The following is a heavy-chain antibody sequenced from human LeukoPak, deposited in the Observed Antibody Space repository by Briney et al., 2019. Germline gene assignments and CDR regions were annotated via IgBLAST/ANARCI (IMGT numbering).Heavy chain of an antibody. CDR2: ICAYNGNT. D-gene: IGHD2-2*01. CDR3: ARDDVVVPAASPREKYYYLGMDV. Sequence: ASVNVSLMATGYIFTNYGISWVRQAPGQGLEWMGWICAYNGNTNYAQKLQGRVTMTTDTSTSTAYMELRSLRSDDTAVYYCARDDVVVPAASPREKYYYLGMDVWGQGTTVTVSS. CDR1: GYIFTNYG. V-gene: IGHV1-18*01. J-gene: IGHJ6*02.